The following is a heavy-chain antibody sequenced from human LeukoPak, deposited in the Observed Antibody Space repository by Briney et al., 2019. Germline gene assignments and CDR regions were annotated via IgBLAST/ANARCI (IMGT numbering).Heavy chain of an antibody. V-gene: IGHV3-23*01. CDR1: GFTFSIYA. D-gene: IGHD3-10*01. J-gene: IGHJ4*02. Sequence: PGRSLRLSCAASGFTFSIYAMSWVRQAPGKGLECVSGISGSGGSTYYADSVKGRFTISRDNSKSTLYLQVNSLRAEDTAVYYCAKDSAFYGSGSYHSLWGQGTLVTVSS. CDR2: ISGSGGST. CDR3: AKDSAFYGSGSYHSL.